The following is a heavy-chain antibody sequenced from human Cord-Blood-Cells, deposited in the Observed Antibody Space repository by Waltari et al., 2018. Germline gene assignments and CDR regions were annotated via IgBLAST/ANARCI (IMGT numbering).Heavy chain of an antibody. Sequence: QVQLVESGGGVVQPGRSLRLSCAASGFTFSSYAMHWVRQAPGKGLEWVAVISYDGSNKYYADSGKGLFTISRDNSNNALYLRMNSRRAEDTAVYYCARSPVLRYFDWVLYFDYWGQGTLVAVSS. D-gene: IGHD3-9*01. CDR1: GFTFSSYA. J-gene: IGHJ4*02. CDR3: ARSPVLRYFDWVLYFDY. CDR2: ISYDGSNK. V-gene: IGHV3-30-3*01.